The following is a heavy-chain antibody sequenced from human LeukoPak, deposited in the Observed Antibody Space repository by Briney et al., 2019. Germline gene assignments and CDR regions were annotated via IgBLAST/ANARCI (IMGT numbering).Heavy chain of an antibody. CDR3: ARTTEAHSWRTRYYDYYMDV. J-gene: IGHJ6*03. CDR2: IYYSGST. V-gene: IGHV4-59*01. D-gene: IGHD6-13*01. CDR1: GGSISSYY. Sequence: SETLSLTCTVSGGSISSYYWSWIRQPPGKGVEWIGYIYYSGSTNYNPSLKSRVTISVDTSKNQFSLKLSSVTAADTAVYYCARTTEAHSWRTRYYDYYMDVWGKGTTVTVSS.